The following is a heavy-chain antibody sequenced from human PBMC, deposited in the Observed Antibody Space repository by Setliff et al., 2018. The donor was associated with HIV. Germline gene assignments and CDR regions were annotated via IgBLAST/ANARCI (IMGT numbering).Heavy chain of an antibody. CDR3: AKQRYYDGNDGFDV. D-gene: IGHD3-3*01. CDR2: ISGSGYP. V-gene: IGHV3-23*01. J-gene: IGHJ3*01. CDR1: GFTFSTYA. Sequence: SGFTFSTYAINWVRLAPGKGLEWVSSISGSGYPYYADSVKGRFTISRDNSKNTLFLQMDSLRAEDTALYYCAKQRYYDGNDGFDVWGQGTMVTVSS.